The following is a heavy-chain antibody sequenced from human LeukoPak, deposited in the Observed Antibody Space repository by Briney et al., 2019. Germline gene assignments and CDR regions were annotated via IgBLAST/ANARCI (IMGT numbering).Heavy chain of an antibody. Sequence: SQTLSFTCTVSGGSINSAGYYWSWIRQHPGKGLEWIGYIYYSGNTYYNPSLKSRVAISVDTSKNQFSLKLSSVTAADTAVYYCATEGTYSSSWYSALDYWGQGTLVTVSS. CDR1: GGSINSAGYY. CDR3: ATEGTYSSSWYSALDY. D-gene: IGHD6-13*01. CDR2: IYYSGNT. V-gene: IGHV4-31*03. J-gene: IGHJ4*02.